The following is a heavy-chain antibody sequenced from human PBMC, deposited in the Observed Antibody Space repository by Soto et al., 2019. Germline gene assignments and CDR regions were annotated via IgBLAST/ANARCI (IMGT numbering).Heavy chain of an antibody. V-gene: IGHV1-8*01. D-gene: IGHD3-10*01. Sequence: ASVKVSCKASGYTFTSYDINWVRQATGQGLEWMGWMNPNSGNTGYAQKFQGRVTMTRNTSISTAYMELSSLRSEDTAVYYCARCGQLLWCGELPSNGMDVWRQRTTVTV. CDR3: ARCGQLLWCGELPSNGMDV. CDR1: GYTFTSYD. J-gene: IGHJ6*02. CDR2: MNPNSGNT.